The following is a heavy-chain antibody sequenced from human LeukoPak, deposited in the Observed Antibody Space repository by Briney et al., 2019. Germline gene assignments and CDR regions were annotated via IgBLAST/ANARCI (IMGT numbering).Heavy chain of an antibody. V-gene: IGHV3-7*02. D-gene: IGHD4-17*01. Sequence: GGSLRLSCAASGFSFSSYWMTWVRQAPGKGLEWVANIKEDGSDKYYVDSVKGRFTISRDNAKNSLYLQMNSLRAEDTAVYYCTKYGDHDTPGLNWGQGTLVTVSS. CDR3: TKYGDHDTPGLN. CDR1: GFSFSSYW. J-gene: IGHJ4*02. CDR2: IKEDGSDK.